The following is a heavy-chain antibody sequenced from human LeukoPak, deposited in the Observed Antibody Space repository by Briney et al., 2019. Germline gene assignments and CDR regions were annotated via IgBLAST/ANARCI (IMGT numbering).Heavy chain of an antibody. Sequence: SETLSLTCSVTGGSISSSSYYWGWIRQPPGKGLEWIGNIYYSGSTYYNPSLKSRVTISVDTSKNRFSLKLSSVTAADTAVYYCARGGTMVRGVIVNLGGWFDPWAREPWSPSPQ. CDR3: ARGGTMVRGVIVNLGGWFDP. CDR1: GGSISSSSYY. V-gene: IGHV4-39*07. CDR2: IYYSGST. J-gene: IGHJ5*02. D-gene: IGHD3-10*01.